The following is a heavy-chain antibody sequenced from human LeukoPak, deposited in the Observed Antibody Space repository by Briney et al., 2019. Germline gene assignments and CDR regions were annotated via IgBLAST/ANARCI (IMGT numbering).Heavy chain of an antibody. CDR2: LKEDGTEE. CDR3: AAILGAFGVPL. J-gene: IGHJ4*02. V-gene: IGHV3-7*01. CDR1: GFDFSSFS. Sequence: GGPLRLSCAASGFDFSSFSMSWVRQAPGKGLEWVANLKEDGTEEEYLDSVKGRFTICRDNAKKSLDLQMNSLRAEDTAVYYCAAILGAFGVPLWGQGTLVTVSS. D-gene: IGHD3-3*01.